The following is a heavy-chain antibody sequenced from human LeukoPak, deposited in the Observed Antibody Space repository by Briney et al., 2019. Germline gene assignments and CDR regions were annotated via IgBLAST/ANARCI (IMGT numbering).Heavy chain of an antibody. D-gene: IGHD2-21*02. Sequence: PGGSLRLSCAASGFTFSSYAMHWVRQAPGKGLEWVAVISYDGSNKYYADSVKGRFTNSRDNSKNTLYLQMNSLRAEDTAVYYCAKVVTADDAFDIWGQGTMVTVSS. CDR2: ISYDGSNK. V-gene: IGHV3-30-3*01. CDR1: GFTFSSYA. J-gene: IGHJ3*02. CDR3: AKVVTADDAFDI.